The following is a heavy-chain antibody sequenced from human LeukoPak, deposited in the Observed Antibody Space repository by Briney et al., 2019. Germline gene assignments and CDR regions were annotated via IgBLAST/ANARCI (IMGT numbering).Heavy chain of an antibody. CDR3: ARVAAADAFDY. CDR1: GFTSSSYW. J-gene: IGHJ4*02. V-gene: IGHV3-7*01. D-gene: IGHD6-13*01. Sequence: PGGSLRLSCAASGFTSSSYWMSWVRQAPGKGLEWVANIKQDGSEKYYVDSVKGRFTISRDNAKNSLYLQMNSLRAEDTAVYYCARVAAADAFDYWGQGTLVTVSS. CDR2: IKQDGSEK.